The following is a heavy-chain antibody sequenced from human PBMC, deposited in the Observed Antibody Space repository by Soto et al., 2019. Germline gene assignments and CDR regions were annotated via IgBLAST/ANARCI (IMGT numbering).Heavy chain of an antibody. Sequence: SETLSLTCTVSGASITSGDYSWNWIRQPPGKGLEWIGYIYHTGTTYYNPSLQSRVTISVDTSMNQFSLKLSSVTAADTAVYYCARGYSGYDWLGYYYYGMDVWGQGTTVTVSS. CDR1: GASITSGDYS. CDR3: ARGYSGYDWLGYYYYGMDV. J-gene: IGHJ6*02. CDR2: IYHTGTT. D-gene: IGHD5-12*01. V-gene: IGHV4-30-4*01.